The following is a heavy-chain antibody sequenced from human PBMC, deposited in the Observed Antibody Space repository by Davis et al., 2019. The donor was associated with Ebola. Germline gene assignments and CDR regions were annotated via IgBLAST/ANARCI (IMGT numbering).Heavy chain of an antibody. J-gene: IGHJ6*02. Sequence: ASVKVSCKASGGTFSSYGISWVRQAPGQGLEWMGWISAYNGNTNYAQKLQGRVTMTTDTSTSTAYMELRSLRSDDTAVYYRARAGGFIVATITFYYYYGMDVWGQGTTVTVSS. CDR3: ARAGGFIVATITFYYYYGMDV. V-gene: IGHV1-18*01. CDR1: GGTFSSYG. CDR2: ISAYNGNT. D-gene: IGHD5-12*01.